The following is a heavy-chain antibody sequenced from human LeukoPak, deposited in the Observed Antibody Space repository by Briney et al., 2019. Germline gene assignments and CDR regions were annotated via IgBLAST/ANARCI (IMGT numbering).Heavy chain of an antibody. J-gene: IGHJ2*01. Sequence: GSSVKVSCKASGGTFSSYAISWVRQAPGQGLEWMGGIIPIFGTANYAQKFQGRVTITADESTSTAYMELSSLRSEDTAVYYCARGGYSGYVWYFHLWGRGTLVTVSS. D-gene: IGHD5-12*01. CDR2: IIPIFGTA. CDR1: GGTFSSYA. V-gene: IGHV1-69*01. CDR3: ARGGYSGYVWYFHL.